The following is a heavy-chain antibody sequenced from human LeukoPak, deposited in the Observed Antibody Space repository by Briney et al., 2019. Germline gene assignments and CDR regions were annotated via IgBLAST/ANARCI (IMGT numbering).Heavy chain of an antibody. D-gene: IGHD3-22*01. CDR1: GFTFSSYA. J-gene: IGHJ4*02. V-gene: IGHV3-66*04. CDR3: ARQENYYDSSGYYSH. CDR2: IYSGGST. Sequence: GGSLRLSCAASGFTFSSYAMSWVRQAPGKGLEWVSVIYSGGSTYYADSVKGRFTISRDNSKNTLYLQMNSLRAEDTAVYYCARQENYYDSSGYYSHWGQGTLVTVSS.